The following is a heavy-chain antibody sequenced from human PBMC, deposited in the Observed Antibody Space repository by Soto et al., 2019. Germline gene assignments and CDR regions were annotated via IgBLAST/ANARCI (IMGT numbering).Heavy chain of an antibody. J-gene: IGHJ4*02. CDR2: IYPGDYDT. CDR3: ARQESEPYCGGDCYSNPIWSY. D-gene: IGHD2-21*02. CDR1: GYSFTSYW. V-gene: IGHV5-51*01. Sequence: PGESLKISCKGSGYSFTSYWVGWVRQMPGKGLEWMGIIYPGDYDTRYSPSFQGQVSISADKSISTAYLQWSSLKASDTAIYYCARQESEPYCGGDCYSNPIWSYWGQGTLVTVSS.